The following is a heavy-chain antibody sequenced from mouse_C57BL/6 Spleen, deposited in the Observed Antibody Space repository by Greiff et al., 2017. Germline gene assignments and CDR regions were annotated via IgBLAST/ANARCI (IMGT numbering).Heavy chain of an antibody. D-gene: IGHD2-4*01. CDR3: ARGDYDDWYAMDY. V-gene: IGHV3-6*01. Sequence: EVHLVESGPGLVKPSQSLSLTCSVTGYSITSGYYWNWIRQFPGNKLEWMGYISYDGSNNYNPSLKNRISITRDTSKNQFFLKLNSVTTEDTATYYCARGDYDDWYAMDYWGQGTSVTVSS. CDR1: GYSITSGYY. J-gene: IGHJ4*01. CDR2: ISYDGSN.